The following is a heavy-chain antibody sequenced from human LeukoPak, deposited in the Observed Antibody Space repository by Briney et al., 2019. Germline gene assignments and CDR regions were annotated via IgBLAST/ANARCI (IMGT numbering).Heavy chain of an antibody. CDR3: ARTVRSSGWYGDY. J-gene: IGHJ4*02. CDR1: GFAFSTYA. Sequence: GGSLRLSCAASGFAFSTYAMNWVRQAPGKGLEWVSTISDIGGSTHYAESVKGRFTVSRDNSKNTVYLQMNSLRAEDTALYYCARTVRSSGWYGDYWGQGTLVTVSS. D-gene: IGHD6-19*01. V-gene: IGHV3-23*01. CDR2: ISDIGGST.